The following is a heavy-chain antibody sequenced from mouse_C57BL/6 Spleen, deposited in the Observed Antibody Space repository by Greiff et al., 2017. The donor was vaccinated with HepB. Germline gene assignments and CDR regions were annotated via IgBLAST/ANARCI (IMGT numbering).Heavy chain of an antibody. CDR2: IYPGSGST. Sequence: VQLQQSGAELVKPGASVKMSCKASGYTFTSYWITWVKQRPGQGLEWIGDIYPGSGSTNYNEKFKSKATLTVDTSSSTAYMQLSSLTSEDSAVYSCARDYGSGYGGYFDYWGQGTTLTVSS. D-gene: IGHD1-1*01. CDR1: GYTFTSYW. CDR3: ARDYGSGYGGYFDY. V-gene: IGHV1-55*01. J-gene: IGHJ2*01.